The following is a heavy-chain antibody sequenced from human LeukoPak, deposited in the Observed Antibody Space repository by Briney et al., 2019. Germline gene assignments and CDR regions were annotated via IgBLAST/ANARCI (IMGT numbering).Heavy chain of an antibody. J-gene: IGHJ4*02. CDR1: GFTFTSYA. V-gene: IGHV3-30-3*01. Sequence: GRSLRLSCSASGFTFTSYAMHWVRQAPGKGLEWVAVISYDGSNKYHADSVKGRFTVSRDISKNTVYLQMNGLKAEDTAVYYCARDDCSTTPCYAYWGQGTLVTVSS. CDR2: ISYDGSNK. CDR3: ARDDCSTTPCYAY. D-gene: IGHD2-2*01.